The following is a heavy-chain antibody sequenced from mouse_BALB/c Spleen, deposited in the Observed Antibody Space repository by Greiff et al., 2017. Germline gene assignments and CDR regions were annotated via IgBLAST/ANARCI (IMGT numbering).Heavy chain of an antibody. CDR2: ISSGGGST. CDR3: ARLRNGNYLYYCDY. J-gene: IGHJ2*01. Sequence: EVKVVESGGGLVKPGGSLKLSCAASGFAFSSYDMSWVRQTPEKRLEWVAYISSGGGSTYYPDTVKGRFTISRDNAKNTLYLQMSSLKSEDTAMYYCARLRNGNYLYYCDYWGQGTTLTVSS. V-gene: IGHV5-12-1*01. D-gene: IGHD2-1*01. CDR1: GFAFSSYD.